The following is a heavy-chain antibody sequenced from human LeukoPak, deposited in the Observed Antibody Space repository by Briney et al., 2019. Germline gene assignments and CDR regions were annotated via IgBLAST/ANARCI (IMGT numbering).Heavy chain of an antibody. CDR2: IFFDGNT. D-gene: IGHD2/OR15-2a*01. Sequence: SETLSLTCTVSGGSITRTNYYWGWIRQPPGKGLEWVGSIFFDGNTYYNPSLESRVTISVDTSKNQFSLKLSSVTAADTAVYYCARPTSKLGSFDYWGQGTLVTVSS. CDR1: GGSITRTNYY. CDR3: ARPTSKLGSFDY. J-gene: IGHJ4*02. V-gene: IGHV4-39*07.